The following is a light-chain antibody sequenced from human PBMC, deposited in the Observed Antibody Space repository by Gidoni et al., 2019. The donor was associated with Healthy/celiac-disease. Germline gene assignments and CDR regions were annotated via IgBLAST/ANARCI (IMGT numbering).Light chain of an antibody. CDR1: QSVLYSSNNTNY. Sequence: DIVLTQPPDSLSVSLGERATINRKSSQSVLYSSNNTNYLAWYHQKPGQPPKLLIYWASTRASGVPDRFSGSGSGTDFTLTISSLQAEDVAVYYCQQYYSTPLTFGGGTKVEIK. J-gene: IGKJ4*01. CDR2: WAS. CDR3: QQYYSTPLT. V-gene: IGKV4-1*01.